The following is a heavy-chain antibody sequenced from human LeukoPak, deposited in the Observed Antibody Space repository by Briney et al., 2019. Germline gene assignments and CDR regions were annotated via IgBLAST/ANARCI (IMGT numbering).Heavy chain of an antibody. D-gene: IGHD3-16*02. J-gene: IGHJ4*02. V-gene: IGHV1-69*06. CDR3: ATAVCLGELSPDY. Sequence: GASVKVSCKASGRTFSSYAISWVRQAPGQGLEWMGGIIPIFGTANYAQKFQGRVTITAEKSTSTAYMELSSLRSEDTAVYYCATAVCLGELSPDYWGQGTLVTVSS. CDR2: IIPIFGTA. CDR1: GRTFSSYA.